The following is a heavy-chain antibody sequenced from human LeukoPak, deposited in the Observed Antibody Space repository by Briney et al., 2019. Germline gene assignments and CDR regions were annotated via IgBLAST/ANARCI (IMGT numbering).Heavy chain of an antibody. J-gene: IGHJ4*02. CDR1: GFTVSRFA. Sequence: PGGSLRLSCAASGFTVSRFAMSWVRQAPGKGLEWVSSISSSGNTNYADSVKGRFTISRDNSKNTLYLQMNSLRAEDTAVYYCAKDVPRTRSIDYWGQGTLVTVSS. CDR3: AKDVPRTRSIDY. CDR2: ISSSGNT. V-gene: IGHV3-23*01.